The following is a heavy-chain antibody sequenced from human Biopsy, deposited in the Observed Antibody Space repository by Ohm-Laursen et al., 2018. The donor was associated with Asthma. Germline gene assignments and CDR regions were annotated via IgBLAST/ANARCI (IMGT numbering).Heavy chain of an antibody. D-gene: IGHD5-24*01. CDR2: ISGSGGST. V-gene: IGHV3-23*01. J-gene: IGHJ4*02. Sequence: GSLRPSCAASGFTFSSYAMSWVRQAPGKGLEWVSAISGSGGSTYYADSVKGRFTISRDNSKNTLYLQMNSLRAEDTAVYYCAKESRRDGYNRRNYYFDYWGQGTLVTVSS. CDR3: AKESRRDGYNRRNYYFDY. CDR1: GFTFSSYA.